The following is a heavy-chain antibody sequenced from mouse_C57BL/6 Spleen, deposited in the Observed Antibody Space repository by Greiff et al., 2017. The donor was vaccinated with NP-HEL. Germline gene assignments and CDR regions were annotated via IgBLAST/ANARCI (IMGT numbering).Heavy chain of an antibody. CDR2: ISSGGDYI. CDR3: TRGYYSNPYWFAY. CDR1: GFTFSSYA. V-gene: IGHV5-9-1*02. Sequence: EVKVVESGEGLVKPGGSLKLSCAASGFTFSSYAMSWVRQTPEKRLEWVAYISSGGDYIYYADTVKGRFTITRDNARNTLYLQMSILKSEDTAMYYCTRGYYSNPYWFAYWGQGTLVTVSA. D-gene: IGHD2-5*01. J-gene: IGHJ3*01.